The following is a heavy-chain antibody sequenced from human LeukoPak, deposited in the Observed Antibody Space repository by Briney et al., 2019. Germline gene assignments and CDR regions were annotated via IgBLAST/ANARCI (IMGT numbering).Heavy chain of an antibody. CDR1: GYTFTGYY. D-gene: IGHD3-10*01. Sequence: ASVNVSCKASGYTFTGYYMHWVRQAPGQGREWMGWINPNSGGTNYAQKFQGRVTMTRDTSISTAYMELSRLRSDDTAVYYCARSLTYYYHWFDPWGQGTLVTVSS. V-gene: IGHV1-2*02. CDR3: ARSLTYYYHWFDP. J-gene: IGHJ5*02. CDR2: INPNSGGT.